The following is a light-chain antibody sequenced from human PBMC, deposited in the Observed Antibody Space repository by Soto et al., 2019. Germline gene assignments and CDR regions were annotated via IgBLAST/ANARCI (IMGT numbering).Light chain of an antibody. CDR1: QSVGSDY. J-gene: IGKJ2*01. CDR2: AAS. CDR3: QQHVTSPRT. V-gene: IGKV3-20*01. Sequence: EIVLTQSPGTLSLSPGERASFSCRASQSVGSDYLGWYQHKPGQAPRLLIRAASRRATGIPDRFSGSGSGTDFTLTINNLDPEDSAVYFCQQHVTSPRTFGQGPKLEIK.